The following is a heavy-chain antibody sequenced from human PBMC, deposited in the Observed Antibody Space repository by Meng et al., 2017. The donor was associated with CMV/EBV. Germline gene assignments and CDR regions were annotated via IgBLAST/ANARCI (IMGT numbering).Heavy chain of an antibody. Sequence: GRSLRLSCAATGFTISREAMHWVRQAPGKGLEWEAVISYDGRNKYYADSVKGRFTISRDNSKNTLYLQMNSLRAEDTAVYYCARDSVWGQGTLVTVSS. V-gene: IGHV3-30*04. CDR2: ISYDGRNK. CDR3: ARDSV. CDR1: GFTISREA. J-gene: IGHJ4*02.